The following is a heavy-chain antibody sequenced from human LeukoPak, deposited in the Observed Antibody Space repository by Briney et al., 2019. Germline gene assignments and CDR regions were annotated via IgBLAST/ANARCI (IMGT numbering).Heavy chain of an antibody. Sequence: PGGSLRLSCAASGFTFDDYAMHWVRQAPGKGLEWVSGISWNSGSIAYADSVKGRFTISRDNAKNSLYLQMNSLRAEDTAVYYCARHGRLRWSGADLWGRGTLVTVSS. V-gene: IGHV3-9*01. D-gene: IGHD4-17*01. CDR3: ARHGRLRWSGADL. J-gene: IGHJ2*01. CDR1: GFTFDDYA. CDR2: ISWNSGSI.